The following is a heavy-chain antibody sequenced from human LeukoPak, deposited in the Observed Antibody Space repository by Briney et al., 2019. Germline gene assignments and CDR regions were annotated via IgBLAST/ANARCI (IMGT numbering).Heavy chain of an antibody. J-gene: IGHJ4*02. V-gene: IGHV3-48*04. Sequence: GGSLRLSCAASGFTFSSYSMNWVRQAPGKGLEWVSYISSSSSTIYYADSVKGRFTISRDNAKNSLYLQMNSLRAEDTAVYYCAKDTYYYDSSGYYAPSYWGQGTLVTVSS. CDR1: GFTFSSYS. D-gene: IGHD3-22*01. CDR2: ISSSSSTI. CDR3: AKDTYYYDSSGYYAPSY.